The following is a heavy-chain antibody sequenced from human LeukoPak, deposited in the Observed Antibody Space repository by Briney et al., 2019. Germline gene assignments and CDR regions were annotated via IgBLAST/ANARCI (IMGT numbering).Heavy chain of an antibody. CDR3: ARVFAARAFDY. Sequence: PSETLSLTCTVSGYSISSGYYWGWIRQPPGKGLEWIGSIYHSGSTNYNPSLKSRVTISVDTSKNQFSLKLSSVTAADTAVYYCARVFAARAFDYWGQGTLVTVSS. CDR1: GYSISSGYY. V-gene: IGHV4-38-2*02. CDR2: IYHSGST. D-gene: IGHD6-6*01. J-gene: IGHJ4*02.